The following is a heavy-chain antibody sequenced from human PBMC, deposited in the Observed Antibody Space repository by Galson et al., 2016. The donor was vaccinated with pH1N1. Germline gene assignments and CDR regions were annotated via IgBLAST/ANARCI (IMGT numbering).Heavy chain of an antibody. CDR1: GHKFTSSW. V-gene: IGHV5-51*01. CDR3: ARQNDYGDYRGDAFDI. CDR2: IYLGGSLI. D-gene: IGHD4-17*01. Sequence: QSGAEVKKPGESLKISCKGSGHKFTSSWIGWVRQMPGKGLEWMGIIYLGGSLIRYRPSFQGQVTNSADKSVNIVYLEWGSLKASDTAMYYCARQNDYGDYRGDAFDIWGQGTMVTVSS. J-gene: IGHJ3*02.